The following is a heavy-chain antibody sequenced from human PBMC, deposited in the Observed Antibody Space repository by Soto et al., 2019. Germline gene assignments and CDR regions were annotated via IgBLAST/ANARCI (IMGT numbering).Heavy chain of an antibody. J-gene: IGHJ4*02. CDR2: TNQDESEK. Sequence: GGSLRLSCAGSGFTFRTYWMSWVRQAPGKGLEWVANTNQDESEKNYVDSVKGRFSISRDNVKNSVDLQMNSLRFEDTAVYYCVRDRGYSTFDYWSQGTLVTVSS. CDR1: GFTFRTYW. CDR3: VRDRGYSTFDY. D-gene: IGHD1-26*01. V-gene: IGHV3-7*01.